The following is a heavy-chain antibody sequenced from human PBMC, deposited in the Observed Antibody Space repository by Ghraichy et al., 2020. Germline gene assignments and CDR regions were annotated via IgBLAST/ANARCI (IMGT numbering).Heavy chain of an antibody. V-gene: IGHV3-23*01. CDR3: AKGPFHCSGGSCYWNGGYFDY. CDR2: ISGSGRTT. Sequence: GESLNISCAAYGFTFSSYAMSWVRQAPGKGLEWVSAISGSGRTTYYADSVKGRFTISRDNSKNTLYLQMNSLRAEDTALYYCAKGPFHCSGGSCYWNGGYFDYWGQGTLVTVSS. D-gene: IGHD2-15*01. J-gene: IGHJ4*02. CDR1: GFTFSSYA.